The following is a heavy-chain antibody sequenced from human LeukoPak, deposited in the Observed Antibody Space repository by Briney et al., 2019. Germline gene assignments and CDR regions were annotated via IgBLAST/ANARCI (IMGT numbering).Heavy chain of an antibody. CDR3: AKDQGWLAYYFDY. V-gene: IGHV3-30*18. CDR1: GFTFSSYG. D-gene: IGHD6-19*01. CDR2: ISYDGSNK. J-gene: IGHJ4*02. Sequence: PGGSLRLSCAASGFTFSSYGMHWVRQAPGKGLEWVAVISYDGSNKYYADPVKGRFTISRDNSKNTLYLQMNSLRAEDTAVYYCAKDQGWLAYYFDYWGQGTLVTVSS.